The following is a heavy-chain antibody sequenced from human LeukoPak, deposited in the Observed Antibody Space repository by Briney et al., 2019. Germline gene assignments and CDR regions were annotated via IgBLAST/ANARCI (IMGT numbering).Heavy chain of an antibody. CDR3: AKYYYDSSGYYDY. Sequence: PGGSLRLSCAASGFTFSSSAMSWVGQAPGKGLEWVSAISGSGGSTYYADSVKGRFTISRDNSKNTLYLQMNSLRAEDTAVYYCAKYYYDSSGYYDYWGQGTLVTVSS. D-gene: IGHD3-22*01. V-gene: IGHV3-23*01. J-gene: IGHJ4*02. CDR1: GFTFSSSA. CDR2: ISGSGGST.